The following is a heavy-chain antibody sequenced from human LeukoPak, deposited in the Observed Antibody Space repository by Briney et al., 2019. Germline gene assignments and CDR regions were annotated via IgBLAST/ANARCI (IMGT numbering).Heavy chain of an antibody. V-gene: IGHV7-4-1*02. CDR3: ARATCTGGSCPTFIDY. CDR2: INTDTGNP. Sequence: ASVKVSCKASGYTFTTYAMNWVRQAPGQGLEWMGWINTDTGNPTYAQGFTGRFVFSLDTFVSTAYLQISSLKAEDTAVYYCARATCTGGSCPTFIDYWGQGTLVTVSS. D-gene: IGHD2-15*01. CDR1: GYTFTTYA. J-gene: IGHJ4*02.